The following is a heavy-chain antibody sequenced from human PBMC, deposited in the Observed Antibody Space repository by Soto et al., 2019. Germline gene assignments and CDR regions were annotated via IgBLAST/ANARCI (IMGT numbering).Heavy chain of an antibody. V-gene: IGHV3-64D*06. J-gene: IGHJ4*02. CDR2: ISSNGGST. Sequence: PGGSLRLSXSASGFTFSSYAMHWVRQAPGKGLEYVSAISSNGGSTYYADSVKGRFTISRDNSKNTLYLQMSSLRAEDTAVYYCVKGRSSSWLKPFDYWGQGTLVTVSS. CDR3: VKGRSSSWLKPFDY. CDR1: GFTFSSYA. D-gene: IGHD6-13*01.